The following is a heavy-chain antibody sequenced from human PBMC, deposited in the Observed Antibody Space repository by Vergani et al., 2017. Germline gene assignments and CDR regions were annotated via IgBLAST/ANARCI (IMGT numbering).Heavy chain of an antibody. J-gene: IGHJ4*02. CDR3: ARGFLRCSSISCHLLGLDY. Sequence: QVQLQQWGAGLLKPSETLSLTCAVYGGSFSGYYWSWIRPPPGKGLEWIGEINHSGSTNYNPSLKSRVTISVDTSKNQFSLKLSSVTAAHTAVYYCARGFLRCSSISCHLLGLDYWGQGTLVTVSS. CDR2: INHSGST. V-gene: IGHV4-34*01. D-gene: IGHD2-2*01. CDR1: GGSFSGYY.